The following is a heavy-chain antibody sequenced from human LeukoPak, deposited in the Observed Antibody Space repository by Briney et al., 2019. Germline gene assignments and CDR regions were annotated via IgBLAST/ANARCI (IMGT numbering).Heavy chain of an antibody. D-gene: IGHD3-10*01. J-gene: IGHJ4*02. CDR2: IYHSGST. V-gene: IGHV4-38-2*01. CDR1: GYSISSGYY. Sequence: NPSETLSLTRAVSGYSISSGYYWGWIRQPPGKGLEWIGSIYHSGSTYYNPSLKSRVTISVDTSKNQFSLKLSSVTAADTAVYYCARTYGSGSTSPHYWGQGTLVTVSS. CDR3: ARTYGSGSTSPHY.